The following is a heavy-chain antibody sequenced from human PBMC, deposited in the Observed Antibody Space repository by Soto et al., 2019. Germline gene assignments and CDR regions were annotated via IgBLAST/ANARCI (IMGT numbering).Heavy chain of an antibody. CDR1: GFTFSSYD. CDR3: ARGVFSGSYYNAGSIYAFDI. D-gene: IGHD1-26*01. V-gene: IGHV3-13*01. CDR2: IGTAGDT. J-gene: IGHJ3*02. Sequence: GGSLRLSCAASGFTFSSYDMHWVRQATGKGLEWVSAIGTAGDTYYPGSVKGRFTISRENAKNSLYLQMNSLRAEDTAVYYCARGVFSGSYYNAGSIYAFDIWGQGTMVTVSS.